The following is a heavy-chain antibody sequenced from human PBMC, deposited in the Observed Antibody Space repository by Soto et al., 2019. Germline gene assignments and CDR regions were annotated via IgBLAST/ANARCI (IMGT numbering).Heavy chain of an antibody. CDR2: IYWNDDK. CDR1: GFSLSTSGVG. J-gene: IGHJ4*02. CDR3: AHLTQQQLRSFSGFFDY. D-gene: IGHD6-13*01. Sequence: SGPTLVNPTQTLTLTCTFSGFSLSTSGVGVGWIRQPPGKALEWLALIYWNDDKRYSPSLKSRLTITKDTSKNQVVLTMTNMDPVDTATYYCAHLTQQQLRSFSGFFDYWGQGTLVTVSS. V-gene: IGHV2-5*01.